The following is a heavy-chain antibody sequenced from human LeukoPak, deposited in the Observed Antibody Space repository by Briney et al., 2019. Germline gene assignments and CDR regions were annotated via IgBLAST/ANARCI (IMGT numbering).Heavy chain of an antibody. V-gene: IGHV4-39*01. CDR3: ARGGGGIVVVPAAIAFDI. J-gene: IGHJ3*02. D-gene: IGHD2-2*01. CDR1: GGSISSSSYY. Sequence: PSETLSLTCTVSGGSISSSSYYWGWIRQPPGKGLEWIGSIYYSGSTYYNPSLKSRVTISVDTSKNQFSLKLSSVTAADTAVYYCARGGGGIVVVPAAIAFDIWGQGTMVTVSS. CDR2: IYYSGST.